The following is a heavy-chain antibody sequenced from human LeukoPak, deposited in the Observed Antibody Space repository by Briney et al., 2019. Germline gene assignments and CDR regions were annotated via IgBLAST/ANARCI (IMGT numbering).Heavy chain of an antibody. CDR2: IYYSGST. Sequence: SSETLSLTCTVSGGSISSYYWSWIRQPPGKGLEWIGDIYYSGSTNYNPSLKSRVTISVDTSKMQFSLKLSFVTAADTAVYYCARSYSSAWNDAFDIWGQGTMVTVSS. CDR3: ARSYSSAWNDAFDI. V-gene: IGHV4-59*01. D-gene: IGHD6-19*01. CDR1: GGSISSYY. J-gene: IGHJ3*02.